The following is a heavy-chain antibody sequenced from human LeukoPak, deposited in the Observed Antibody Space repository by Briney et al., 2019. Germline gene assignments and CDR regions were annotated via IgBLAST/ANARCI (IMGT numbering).Heavy chain of an antibody. CDR3: AKDSTYYYDNDAFDI. J-gene: IGHJ3*02. CDR1: GFTFSNAW. V-gene: IGHV3-30*02. CDR2: IRYDGSEK. Sequence: PGGSLRLSCAASGFTFSNAWMSWVRQAPGKGLEWVTFIRYDGSEKFYADSVKGRFTISRDNSKNTLYLQMNSLRPEDTAVYYCAKDSTYYYDNDAFDIWGQGTMVTVSS. D-gene: IGHD3-22*01.